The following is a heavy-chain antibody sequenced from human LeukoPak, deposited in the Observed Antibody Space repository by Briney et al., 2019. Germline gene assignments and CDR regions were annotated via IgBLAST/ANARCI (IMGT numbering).Heavy chain of an antibody. Sequence: PSETLSLTCTVSGGSISSYYWSWIRQPAGKGLEWVGRIYTSGSTNYNPSLKSRVTMSVDTSKNQFSLKLSSVTAADTAVYYCARDGGYCSGGSCYSWTDYWGQGTLVTVSS. CDR3: ARDGGYCSGGSCYSWTDY. CDR1: GGSISSYY. CDR2: IYTSGST. D-gene: IGHD2-15*01. J-gene: IGHJ4*02. V-gene: IGHV4-4*07.